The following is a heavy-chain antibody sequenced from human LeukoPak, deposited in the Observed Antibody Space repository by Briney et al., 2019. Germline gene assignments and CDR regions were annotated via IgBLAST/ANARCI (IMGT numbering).Heavy chain of an antibody. Sequence: ASVKVSCKASGYTFTTYGISWVRQAPGQGLEWMGWISGYNGNRNNAQKLQGRVTMTTDTSTSTAYMELRSLRSDDTAVYYCARDGRYNLNYADYWGQRTLVTVSS. CDR3: ARDGRYNLNYADY. CDR1: GYTFTTYG. V-gene: IGHV1-18*01. J-gene: IGHJ4*02. CDR2: ISGYNGNR. D-gene: IGHD1-20*01.